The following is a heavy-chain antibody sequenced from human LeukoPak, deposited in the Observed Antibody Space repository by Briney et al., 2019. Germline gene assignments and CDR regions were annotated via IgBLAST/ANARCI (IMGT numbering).Heavy chain of an antibody. J-gene: IGHJ4*02. Sequence: GGSLRLSCTASGFTFGDYAMSWVRQAPGKGLEWVSAISGSGGSTYYADSVKGRFTISRDNSKNTLYLQMNSLRAEDTAVYYCAKVGYCSTTSCAYFDYWGQGTLVTVSS. CDR1: GFTFGDYA. CDR2: ISGSGGST. D-gene: IGHD2-2*01. CDR3: AKVGYCSTTSCAYFDY. V-gene: IGHV3-23*01.